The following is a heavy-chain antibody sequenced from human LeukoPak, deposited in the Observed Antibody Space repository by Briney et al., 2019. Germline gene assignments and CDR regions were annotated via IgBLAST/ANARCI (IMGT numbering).Heavy chain of an antibody. CDR2: IYYSGST. CDR3: ARHWIVATIWNDAFDI. Sequence: SETLSLTCTVSGGSISSYYWSWIRQPPGKGLEWIGYIYYSGSTNYNPSLKSRVTISVDTSKNQFSLKLSSVTAADTAVYYCARHWIVATIWNDAFDIWGQGTMVTVSS. CDR1: GGSISSYY. J-gene: IGHJ3*02. D-gene: IGHD5-12*01. V-gene: IGHV4-59*08.